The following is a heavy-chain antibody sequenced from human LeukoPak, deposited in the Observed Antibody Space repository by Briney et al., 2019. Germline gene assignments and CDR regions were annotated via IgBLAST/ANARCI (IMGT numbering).Heavy chain of an antibody. J-gene: IGHJ4*02. CDR1: GFTFSSYW. CDR2: INWNGGST. D-gene: IGHD3-22*01. V-gene: IGHV3-20*04. Sequence: TGGSLRLSCAASGFTFSSYWMHWVRQAPGKGLEWVSGINWNGGSTGYADSVKGRFTISRDNAKNSLYLQMNSLRAEDTALYYCARDSPFDSSGYSEFDYWGQGTLVTVSS. CDR3: ARDSPFDSSGYSEFDY.